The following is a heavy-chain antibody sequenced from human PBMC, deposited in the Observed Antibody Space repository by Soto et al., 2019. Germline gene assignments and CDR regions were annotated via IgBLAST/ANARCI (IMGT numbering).Heavy chain of an antibody. CDR3: VSDRGYGHASVPYS. CDR1: GFTFTSYG. CDR2: ISHDGGLQ. D-gene: IGHD5-18*01. V-gene: IGHV3-30*03. Sequence: QAQLVESGGGVVQPGSSLRLSCAASGFTFTSYGMHWVRQAPGTRLEWVAVISHDGGLQHYADSVKGRFTISRDNSKNMVLLQMNSLRADDTAVYYCVSDRGYGHASVPYSWGQGTLVSVSS. J-gene: IGHJ4*02.